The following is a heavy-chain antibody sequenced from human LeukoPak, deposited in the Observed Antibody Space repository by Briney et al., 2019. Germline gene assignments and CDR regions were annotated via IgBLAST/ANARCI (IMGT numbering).Heavy chain of an antibody. CDR3: AELGITMIGGV. V-gene: IGHV3-48*03. D-gene: IGHD3-10*02. CDR2: ISSSGSTI. J-gene: IGHJ6*04. Sequence: GGSLRLSCAASGFPFSSYAMNWVRQAPGKGLEWVSYISSSGSTIYYADSVKGRFTISRDNAKNSLYLQMNSLRAEDTAVYYCAELGITMIGGVWGKGTTVTISS. CDR1: GFPFSSYA.